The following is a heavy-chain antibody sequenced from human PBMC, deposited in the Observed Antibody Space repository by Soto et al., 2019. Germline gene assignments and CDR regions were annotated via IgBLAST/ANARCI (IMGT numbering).Heavy chain of an antibody. D-gene: IGHD3-10*01. V-gene: IGHV3-23*01. J-gene: IGHJ4*02. Sequence: EVQLLESGGGLVQPGGSLRLSCAASGFTFCSYAMSWVRQAPGKGLEWVSAISGSGGSTYYADSVKGRFTISRDNSKNTLYLQMNSLRAEDTAVYYCAKVPRITMVRGVITGASYYFDYWGQGTLVTVSS. CDR2: ISGSGGST. CDR3: AKVPRITMVRGVITGASYYFDY. CDR1: GFTFCSYA.